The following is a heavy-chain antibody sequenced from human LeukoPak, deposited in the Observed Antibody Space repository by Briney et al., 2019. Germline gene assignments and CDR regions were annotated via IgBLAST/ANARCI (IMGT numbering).Heavy chain of an antibody. CDR2: ISYDGSNK. D-gene: IGHD1-26*01. Sequence: GGSLRLSCAASGFTFSSYAMHWVRQAPGKGLEWVAVISYDGSNKNYADSVKGRFTISRDNSKNTLYLQMNSLRAEDTAVYYCAKNDLSGWELRLFDYWGQGTLVTVSS. CDR1: GFTFSSYA. J-gene: IGHJ4*02. CDR3: AKNDLSGWELRLFDY. V-gene: IGHV3-30-3*02.